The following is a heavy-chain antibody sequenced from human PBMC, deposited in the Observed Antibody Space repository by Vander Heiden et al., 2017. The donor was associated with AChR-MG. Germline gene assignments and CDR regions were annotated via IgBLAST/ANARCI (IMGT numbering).Heavy chain of an antibody. CDR3: ARDIVVVPAAIGDDAFDI. CDR1: GYSISSGYS. Sequence: QVQLQESGPGLVKPSETLSPTCAVSGYSISSGYSWGWIRQPPGKGLEWIGSIYHSGSTYYNPSLKSRVTISVDTSKNQFSLKLSSVTAADTAVYYCARDIVVVPAAIGDDAFDIWGQGTMVTVSS. D-gene: IGHD2-2*02. CDR2: IYHSGST. J-gene: IGHJ3*02. V-gene: IGHV4-38-2*02.